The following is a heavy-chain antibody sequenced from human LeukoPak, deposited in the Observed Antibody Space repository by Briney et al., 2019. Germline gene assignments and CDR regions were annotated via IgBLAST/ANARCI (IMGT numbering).Heavy chain of an antibody. CDR3: ARGLFGVVPYYYYYMDV. J-gene: IGHJ6*03. CDR1: GYTFTSYD. CDR2: MNPNSGNT. Sequence: GASVKVSCKASGYTFTSYDINWMRQATGQGLEWMGWMNPNSGNTGYAQKFQGRVTITRNTSISTAYMELSSLRSEDTAVYYCARGLFGVVPYYYYYMDVWGKGTTVTVSS. D-gene: IGHD3-3*01. V-gene: IGHV1-8*03.